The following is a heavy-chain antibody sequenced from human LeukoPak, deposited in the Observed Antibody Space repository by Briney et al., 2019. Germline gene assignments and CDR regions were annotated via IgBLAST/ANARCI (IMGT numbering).Heavy chain of an antibody. D-gene: IGHD6-13*01. J-gene: IGHJ5*02. Sequence: GRSLTLSCAASEFTFSSYAMHWVRQAPGKGLEWVAVISYDGSNKDYADSVQGRFTISRDNSKNTLYLQMNSLRAEDTAFYYCARMRQQLVHPPRNCFDPWGQGTLVTVSS. CDR3: ARMRQQLVHPPRNCFDP. CDR1: EFTFSSYA. V-gene: IGHV3-30-3*01. CDR2: ISYDGSNK.